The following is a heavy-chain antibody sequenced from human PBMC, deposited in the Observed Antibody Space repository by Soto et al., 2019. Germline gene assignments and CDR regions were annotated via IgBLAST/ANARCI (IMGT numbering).Heavy chain of an antibody. J-gene: IGHJ6*03. Sequence: PGGSLRLSCAASGFTFDDYAMHWVRQAPGKGLEWVSGISWNSGSIGYADSVKGRFTISRDNAKNSLYLQMNSLRAEDTALYYCAKDYYGSGSYYPPYYYYYYMDVWGKGTTVTVSS. CDR1: GFTFDDYA. V-gene: IGHV3-9*01. CDR2: ISWNSGSI. D-gene: IGHD3-10*01. CDR3: AKDYYGSGSYYPPYYYYYYMDV.